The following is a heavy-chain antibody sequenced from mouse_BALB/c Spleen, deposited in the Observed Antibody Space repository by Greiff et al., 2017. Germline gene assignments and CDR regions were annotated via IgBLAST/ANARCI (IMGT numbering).Heavy chain of an antibody. Sequence: VKLVESGPGLVAPSQSLSITCTVSGFSLTSYGVHWVRQPPGKGLEWLGVIWAGGSTNYNSALMSRLSISKDNSKSQVFLKMNSLQTDDTAMYYCARDLNWDGGFAYWGQGTLVTVSA. CDR1: GFSLTSYG. D-gene: IGHD4-1*01. J-gene: IGHJ3*01. CDR3: ARDLNWDGGFAY. CDR2: IWAGGST. V-gene: IGHV2-9*02.